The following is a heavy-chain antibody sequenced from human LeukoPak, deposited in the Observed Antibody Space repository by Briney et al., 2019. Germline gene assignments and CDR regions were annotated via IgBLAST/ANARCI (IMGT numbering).Heavy chain of an antibody. Sequence: SETLSLTCAVYGGSFSGYYWSWLRQPPGKGLEWIGEINHSGSTNYNPSLTSRVTISVDTSKNQFSLKLSSVTAADTAVYYCARGLLGYCSSTSCGGCWFDPWGQGALVTVSS. D-gene: IGHD2-2*01. CDR1: GGSFSGYY. CDR2: INHSGST. CDR3: ARGLLGYCSSTSCGGCWFDP. V-gene: IGHV4-34*01. J-gene: IGHJ5*02.